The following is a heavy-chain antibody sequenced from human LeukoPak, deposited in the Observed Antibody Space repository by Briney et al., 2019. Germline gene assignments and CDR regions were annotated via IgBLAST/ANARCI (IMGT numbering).Heavy chain of an antibody. D-gene: IGHD1-26*01. CDR3: ARDRPEEWELFTGGLRLDY. V-gene: IGHV1-69*05. Sequence: GSSVTVSCKASRGTFSSYAISWVRQAPGQGRDWMGRINPIFGTANYAQKFQGRVTITTDESTSTAYLELSSLRSEDAGLGYCARDRPEEWELFTGGLRLDYWRQRTLVTVSS. CDR2: INPIFGTA. CDR1: RGTFSSYA. J-gene: IGHJ4*02.